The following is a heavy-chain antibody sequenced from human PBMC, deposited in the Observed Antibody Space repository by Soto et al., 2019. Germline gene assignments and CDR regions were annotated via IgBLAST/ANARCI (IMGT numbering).Heavy chain of an antibody. CDR1: GFTFEDYA. CDR2: ISWNSGNI. CDR3: AKMVTWDSSGYYQGGFDC. Sequence: GGSLRLPCAASGFTFEDYAMHWVRQAPGKGLEWVSGISWNSGNIIYADSVKGRFTISRDNAKNSLYLQMNSLRLEDTALYYCAKMVTWDSSGYYQGGFDCWGQGTLVTVSS. J-gene: IGHJ4*02. V-gene: IGHV3-9*01. D-gene: IGHD3-22*01.